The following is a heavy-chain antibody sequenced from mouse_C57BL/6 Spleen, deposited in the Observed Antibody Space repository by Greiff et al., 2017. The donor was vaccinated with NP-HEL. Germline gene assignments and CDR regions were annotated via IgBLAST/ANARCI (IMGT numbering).Heavy chain of an antibody. J-gene: IGHJ2*01. Sequence: VQLQQSGAELVKPGASVKMSCKASGYTFTSYWITWVKQRPGQGLEWIGDIYPGSGSTNYNEKFKSKATLTVDTSSSTAYMQLSSLTSEDSAVYYCARRDGYDPRFDYWGQGTTLTVSS. V-gene: IGHV1-55*01. CDR3: ARRDGYDPRFDY. D-gene: IGHD2-2*01. CDR1: GYTFTSYW. CDR2: IYPGSGST.